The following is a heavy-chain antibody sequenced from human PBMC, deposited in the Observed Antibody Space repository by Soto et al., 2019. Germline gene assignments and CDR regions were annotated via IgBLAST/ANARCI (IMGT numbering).Heavy chain of an antibody. CDR2: IMPVFPTA. CDR3: ARDKDRQQLGGNYYYIMDV. D-gene: IGHD3-3*02. V-gene: IGHV1-69*12. CDR1: GGTFRTSA. Sequence: QVQLVQSGAEVKKPGSSVKVSCKTSGGTFRTSAISWVRQAPGQGLEWMGGIMPVFPTADYAQKFQGRVTITADESTSTAYMELRSLRSEDTDVYYCARDKDRQQLGGNYYYIMDVWGQGTTVTVSS. J-gene: IGHJ6*01.